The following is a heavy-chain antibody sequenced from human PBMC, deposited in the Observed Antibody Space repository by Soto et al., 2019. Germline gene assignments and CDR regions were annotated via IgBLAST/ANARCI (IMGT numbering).Heavy chain of an antibody. CDR1: GFSLSTSGMR. V-gene: IGHV2-70*04. Sequence: SGPTLVNPTQTLTLTCTFSGFSLSTSGMRVSWIRQPPGKALEWLARIDWDDDKFYSTSLKTRLTMSKDSPKNQVVLTMTNMDPDYTATYYCARNRVRDYYGIDVWGQETTVTV. CDR2: IDWDDDK. J-gene: IGHJ6*02. CDR3: ARNRVRDYYGIDV. D-gene: IGHD2-2*01.